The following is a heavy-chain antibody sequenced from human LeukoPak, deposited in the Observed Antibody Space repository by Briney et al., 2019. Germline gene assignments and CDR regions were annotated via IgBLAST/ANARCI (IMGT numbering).Heavy chain of an antibody. CDR3: ARDSGGNENYFDY. V-gene: IGHV3-30*03. J-gene: IGHJ4*02. CDR2: ISYDGSNK. Sequence: GGSLRLSCAASGFTFSSYGMHWVRQAPGKGLEWVAVISYDGSNKYYADSVKGRFTISRDNSKNTLYPQMNSLRAEDTAVYYCARDSGGNENYFDYWGQGTLVTVSS. CDR1: GFTFSSYG. D-gene: IGHD2-15*01.